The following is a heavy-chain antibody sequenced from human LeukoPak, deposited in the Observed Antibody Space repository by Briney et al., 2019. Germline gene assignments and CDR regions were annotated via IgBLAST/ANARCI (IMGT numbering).Heavy chain of an antibody. V-gene: IGHV3-21*01. D-gene: IGHD6-6*01. CDR2: ISSSSSYI. Sequence: GGSLRLSCAASGFTFSSYSMNWVRQAPGKGLEWVSSISSSSSYIYYADSVKGRFTISRDNAKNSLYLQMNSLRAEDTAVYYCARDSKYSSSSGLHDYWAREPWSPSPQ. J-gene: IGHJ4*02. CDR1: GFTFSSYS. CDR3: ARDSKYSSSSGLHDY.